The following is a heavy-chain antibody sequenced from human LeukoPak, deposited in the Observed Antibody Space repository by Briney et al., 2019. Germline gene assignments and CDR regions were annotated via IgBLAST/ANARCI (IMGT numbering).Heavy chain of an antibody. V-gene: IGHV1-18*01. CDR3: AREGRYYYYMDV. J-gene: IGHJ6*03. CDR2: ISAYNGNT. CDR1: GYTFTSYG. Sequence: ASVKVSCKASGYTFTSYGINWVRQAPGQGLEWMGWISAYNGNTNYAQKLQGRVTMTTDTSMRTAYMELRSLRSDDTAVYFCAREGRYYYYMDVWGKGTTVTVSS.